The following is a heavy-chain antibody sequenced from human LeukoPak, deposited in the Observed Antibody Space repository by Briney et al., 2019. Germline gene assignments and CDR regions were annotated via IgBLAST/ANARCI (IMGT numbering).Heavy chain of an antibody. Sequence: SETLSLTCAVYGGSFSGYYWSWIRQPPGKGLEWIGEINHSGSTNYNPSLKSRVTISVDTSKNQFSLKLSSVTAADTAVYYCAREGTYYFDYWGQGTLVTVSS. CDR2: INHSGST. CDR3: AREGTYYFDY. V-gene: IGHV4-34*09. J-gene: IGHJ4*02. CDR1: GGSFSGYY. D-gene: IGHD3/OR15-3a*01.